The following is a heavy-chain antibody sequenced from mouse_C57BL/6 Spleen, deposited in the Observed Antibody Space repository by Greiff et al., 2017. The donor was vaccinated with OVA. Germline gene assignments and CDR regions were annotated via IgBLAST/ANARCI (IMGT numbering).Heavy chain of an antibody. V-gene: IGHV7-3*01. J-gene: IGHJ1*03. CDR2: IRNKANGYTT. CDR1: GFTFTDYY. D-gene: IGHD1-1*01. CDR3: ARYNYGSSYGWYFDV. Sequence: EVKLMESGGGLVQPGGSLSLSCAASGFTFTDYYMSWVRQPPGKALEWLGFIRNKANGYTTEYSASVKGRFTISRDNSQSILYLQMNALRAEDSATYYCARYNYGSSYGWYFDVWGTGTTVTVSS.